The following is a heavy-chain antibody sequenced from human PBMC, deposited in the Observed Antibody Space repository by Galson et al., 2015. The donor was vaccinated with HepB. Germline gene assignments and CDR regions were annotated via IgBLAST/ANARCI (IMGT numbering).Heavy chain of an antibody. J-gene: IGHJ4*02. CDR1: GYTFTGYH. D-gene: IGHD4-23*01. CDR2: INPNSGGT. V-gene: IGHV1-2*06. Sequence: SVKVSCKASGYTFTGYHMHWVRQAPGQGLEWMGRINPNSGGTKYAQKFQGRVTMTRDTSISTAYMELRSLRSDDTAVYYCARAPLYGGLTFDYWGQGTLVTVSS. CDR3: ARAPLYGGLTFDY.